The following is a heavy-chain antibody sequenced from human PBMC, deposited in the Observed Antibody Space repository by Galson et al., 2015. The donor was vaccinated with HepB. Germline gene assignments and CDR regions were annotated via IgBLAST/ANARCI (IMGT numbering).Heavy chain of an antibody. V-gene: IGHV3-30*18. CDR1: GFTFSSYG. Sequence: SLRLSCAASGFTFSSYGIHWVRQAPGKGLEWVAVISYDGSNKYSADSVKGRFTISRDNSKNTLYLQMNSLRAEDTAVYYCAKDFGSGWYRGGPFDSWGQGTLVTVSS. D-gene: IGHD6-19*01. CDR2: ISYDGSNK. J-gene: IGHJ4*02. CDR3: AKDFGSGWYRGGPFDS.